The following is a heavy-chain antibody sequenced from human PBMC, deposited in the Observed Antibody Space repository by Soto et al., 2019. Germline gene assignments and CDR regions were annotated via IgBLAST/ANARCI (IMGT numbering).Heavy chain of an antibody. V-gene: IGHV1-3*01. CDR3: GRGSGLNWFDP. D-gene: IGHD3-10*01. J-gene: IGHJ5*02. CDR1: GYTFTNYA. CDR2: INAGNVNT. Sequence: QVQLVQSGAEVKKPGASVKVSCKASGYTFTNYAMHWVRQAPGQRLEWMGWINAGNVNTKYSQKFQGRVTITRDTSASTAYMELSRLRSEDTAVYDCGRGSGLNWFDPWGQGTLVTVSS.